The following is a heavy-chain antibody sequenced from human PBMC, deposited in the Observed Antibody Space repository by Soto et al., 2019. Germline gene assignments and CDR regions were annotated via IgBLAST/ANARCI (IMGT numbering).Heavy chain of an antibody. Sequence: SETLSLTCTVSGGSISSYYWSWIRQPPGKGLEWIGYIYYSGSTNYNPSLKSRVTISVDTSKNQFSLKLSSVTAADTAVYYCARRPHDYYYYMDVWGKGTTVTVSS. CDR3: ARRPHDYYYYMDV. CDR1: GGSISSYY. CDR2: IYYSGST. J-gene: IGHJ6*03. V-gene: IGHV4-59*08.